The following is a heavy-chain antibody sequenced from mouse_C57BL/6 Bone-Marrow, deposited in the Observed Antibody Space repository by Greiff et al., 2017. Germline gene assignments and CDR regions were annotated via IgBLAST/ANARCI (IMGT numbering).Heavy chain of an antibody. CDR2: INPGSGGT. CDR1: GYAFTNYL. Sequence: QVQLQQSGAELVRPGTSVKVSCKASGYAFTNYLIEWVKQRPGQGLEWIGVINPGSGGTNYNEKFKGKATLTADKSSSTAYMQLSSLTSEDSAVYFCARWGGRGYFDYWGQGTTLPVSS. CDR3: ARWGGRGYFDY. D-gene: IGHD3-3*01. J-gene: IGHJ2*01. V-gene: IGHV1-54*01.